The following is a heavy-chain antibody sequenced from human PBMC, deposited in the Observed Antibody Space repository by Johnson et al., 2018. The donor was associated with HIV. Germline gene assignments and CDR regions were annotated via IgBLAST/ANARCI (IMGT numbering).Heavy chain of an antibody. Sequence: VQLVESGGGLVQPGGSLGLSCAASGFTFSNLWLHWVRQAPGKGLEWVSRINSDGSITGYADSVTGRVTISRDNAKHSLYLQMNSLRAEDTAVYYCARELRGGHTDAFDIWGQGTTVTVSS. J-gene: IGHJ3*02. CDR3: ARELRGGHTDAFDI. CDR1: GFTFSNLW. CDR2: INSDGSIT. V-gene: IGHV3-74*01. D-gene: IGHD5-18*01.